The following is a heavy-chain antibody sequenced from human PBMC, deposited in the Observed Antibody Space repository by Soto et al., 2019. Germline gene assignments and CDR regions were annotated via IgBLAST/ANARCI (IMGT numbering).Heavy chain of an antibody. J-gene: IGHJ5*02. CDR3: AREGGLLNWFDP. CDR2: ISYDGSNK. V-gene: IGHV3-30-3*01. CDR1: GFTFSRYT. Sequence: GGSLRLSCAASGFTFSRYTMNWVRQAPGKGLEWVAVISYDGSNKYYADSVKGRFTISRDNSKNTLYLQMNSLRAEDTAVYYCAREGGLLNWFDPWGQGTLVTVSS.